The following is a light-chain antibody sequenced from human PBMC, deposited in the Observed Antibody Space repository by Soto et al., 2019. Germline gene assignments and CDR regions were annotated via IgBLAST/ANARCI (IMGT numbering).Light chain of an antibody. CDR2: EVS. J-gene: IGLJ2*01. CDR3: ASYTSSSTSVI. CDR1: SSDVGAYYY. Sequence: QSALTQPASVSGSPGQSITISCTGTSSDVGAYYYVSWYQQHPDKAPKLIIFEVSNRPSGISSRFSGSKSGNTASLTISGLQAEDEADYYCASYTSSSTSVIFGRGTKLTVL. V-gene: IGLV2-14*01.